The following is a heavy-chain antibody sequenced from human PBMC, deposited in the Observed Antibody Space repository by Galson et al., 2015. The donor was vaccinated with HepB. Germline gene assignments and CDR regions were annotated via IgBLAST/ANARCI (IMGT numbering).Heavy chain of an antibody. CDR1: GFTFSSYA. D-gene: IGHD4-17*01. Sequence: SLRLSCAASGFTFSSYAMHWVRQAPGKGLEWVAVISYDGSNRYYADSVKGRFTISRDNSKNTLYLQMNSLRAEDTAVYYCARDSMDLYGDSPDYWGQGTLVTVSS. V-gene: IGHV3-30*04. CDR2: ISYDGSNR. J-gene: IGHJ4*02. CDR3: ARDSMDLYGDSPDY.